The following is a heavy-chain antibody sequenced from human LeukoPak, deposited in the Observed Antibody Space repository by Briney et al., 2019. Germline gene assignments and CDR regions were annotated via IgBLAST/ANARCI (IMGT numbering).Heavy chain of an antibody. CDR3: AREGRFLEWLSIGTDY. J-gene: IGHJ4*02. Sequence: GASVKVSCKSSGYTFTDYYMHWVRQAPGQGLEWMGWINPKSGGTNYAQNFQGRVTMTRNTSISTAYMELRSLRSDDTAVYYCAREGRFLEWLSIGTDYWGQGTLVTVSS. CDR2: INPKSGGT. D-gene: IGHD3-3*01. CDR1: GYTFTDYY. V-gene: IGHV1-2*02.